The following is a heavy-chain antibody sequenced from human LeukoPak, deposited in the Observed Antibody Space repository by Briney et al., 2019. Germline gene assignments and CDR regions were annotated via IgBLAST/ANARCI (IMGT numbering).Heavy chain of an antibody. Sequence: GGSLRLSCAASGFTFSSYSMNWVRQAPGKGLEWVSYISSSSSTIYYADSVKGGFTISRDNAKNSLYLQMNSLRDEDTAVYYCARGIAADGYYNWFDPWGQGTLVTVSS. J-gene: IGHJ5*02. CDR1: GFTFSSYS. V-gene: IGHV3-48*02. CDR3: ARGIAADGYYNWFDP. CDR2: ISSSSSTI. D-gene: IGHD6-13*01.